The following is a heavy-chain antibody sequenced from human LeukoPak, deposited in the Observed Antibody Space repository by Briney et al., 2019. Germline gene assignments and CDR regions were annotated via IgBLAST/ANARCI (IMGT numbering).Heavy chain of an antibody. J-gene: IGHJ4*02. V-gene: IGHV3-23*01. Sequence: GRSLRLSCGASGFTFSSYGMSWVRQAPGKGLEWVSGISGGGGSTYYADSVKGRFTISRDNSKNTLYLQMNSLRAEDTAVYYCAKAPYSLGNYYVDYWGQGTLVTVSS. D-gene: IGHD3-10*01. CDR3: AKAPYSLGNYYVDY. CDR1: GFTFSSYG. CDR2: ISGGGGST.